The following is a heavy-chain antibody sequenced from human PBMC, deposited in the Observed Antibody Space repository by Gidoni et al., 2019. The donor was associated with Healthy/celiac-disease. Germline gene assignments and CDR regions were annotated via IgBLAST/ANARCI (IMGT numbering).Heavy chain of an antibody. J-gene: IGHJ4*02. V-gene: IGHV3-23*01. CDR3: AKDLNPYSNYVVSADY. CDR1: GFTFSSYA. Sequence: EVQLLESGGGLVQPGGSLRLSCAASGFTFSSYAMSWVRQAPGKGLEWVSAISGSGGSTYYADSVKGRFTISRDNSKNTLYLQMNSLRAEDTAVYYCAKDLNPYSNYVVSADYWGQGTLVTVSS. D-gene: IGHD4-4*01. CDR2: ISGSGGST.